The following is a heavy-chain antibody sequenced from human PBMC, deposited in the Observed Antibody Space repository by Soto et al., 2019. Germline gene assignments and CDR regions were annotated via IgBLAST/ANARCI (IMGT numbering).Heavy chain of an antibody. V-gene: IGHV3-21*02. CDR3: ARDTLRGDFDY. D-gene: IGHD3-16*01. CDR2: ISSGSAYL. CDR1: GFTFSRNS. J-gene: IGHJ4*02. Sequence: EVQLVESGGGLVRPGGSLRLSREASGFTFSRNSMHWIRQTPGKGLEWVSSISSGSAYLFYADSVKGRFTISRDNAENSLYLQMNSLTVEDTAVYYCARDTLRGDFDYWGQGTLVTVTS.